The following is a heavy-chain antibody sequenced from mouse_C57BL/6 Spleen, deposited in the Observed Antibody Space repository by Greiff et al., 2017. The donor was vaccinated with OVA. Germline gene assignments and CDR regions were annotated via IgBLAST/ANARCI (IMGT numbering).Heavy chain of an antibody. J-gene: IGHJ2*01. V-gene: IGHV1-22*01. CDR3: AWVVANYFDY. D-gene: IGHD1-1*01. CDR1: GYTFTDYN. CDR2: INPNNGGT. Sequence: VQLKESGPELVKPGASVKMSCKASGYTFTDYNMHWVKQSHGKSLEWIGYINPNNGGTSYNQKFKGKATLTVNKSSSTAYMELRSLTSEDSAVYYCAWVVANYFDYWGQGTTLTVSS.